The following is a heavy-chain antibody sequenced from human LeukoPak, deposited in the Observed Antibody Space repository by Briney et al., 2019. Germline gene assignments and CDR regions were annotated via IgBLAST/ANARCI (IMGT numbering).Heavy chain of an antibody. V-gene: IGHV4-4*02. CDR1: GVSITSGNW. Sequence: PSGTLSLTCGVSGVSITSGNWWSWVRQPPGKGLEWIGEIYHRGSINYNPSLKSRVTISVDKSKNQFSLKLNSVTAADTAVYYCWHSGYESGLDYWGQGTLVTVSS. J-gene: IGHJ4*02. CDR2: IYHRGSI. D-gene: IGHD5-12*01. CDR3: WHSGYESGLDY.